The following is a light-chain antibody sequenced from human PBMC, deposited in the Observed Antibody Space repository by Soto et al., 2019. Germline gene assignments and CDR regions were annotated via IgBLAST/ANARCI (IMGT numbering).Light chain of an antibody. Sequence: QSVLTQPASVSGSPGQSITISCTGTGSDVGAYRYVSWYQQHPGQAPKLIIYDVSNRPSGVSDRFSGSKSGNTASLTISGLQSDDEADSSCDSYTSRTSYAVGTGTKVPVL. CDR2: DVS. CDR1: GSDVGAYRY. V-gene: IGLV2-14*01. J-gene: IGLJ1*01. CDR3: DSYTSRTSYA.